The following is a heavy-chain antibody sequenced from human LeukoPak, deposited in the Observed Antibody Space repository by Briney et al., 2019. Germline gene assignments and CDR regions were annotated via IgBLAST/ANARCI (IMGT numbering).Heavy chain of an antibody. CDR2: ISSSSSTI. CDR3: AKASSGYKLYYYYYMDV. Sequence: PGGSLRLSCAASGFTFSSYSMNWVRQAPGKGLEWVSYISSSSSTIYYADSVKGRFTISRDNAKNSLYLQMNSLRAEDTAVYYCAKASSGYKLYYYYYMDVWGKGTTVTVSS. J-gene: IGHJ6*03. V-gene: IGHV3-48*01. CDR1: GFTFSSYS. D-gene: IGHD3-22*01.